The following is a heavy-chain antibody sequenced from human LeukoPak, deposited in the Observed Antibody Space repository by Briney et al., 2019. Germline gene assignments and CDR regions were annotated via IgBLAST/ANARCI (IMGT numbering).Heavy chain of an antibody. J-gene: IGHJ4*02. CDR1: GYRFTSYS. V-gene: IGHV1-46*01. CDR2: ISPSGGST. D-gene: IGHD3-10*01. CDR3: ARLGSGEDDGGWVDY. Sequence: ASVKVSCKASGYRFTSYSISWVRQAPGQGLEWMGIISPSGGSTSNAQKFQGRVTMTGDTSTSTVYMELSSLRSEDTAVYYCARLGSGEDDGGWVDYWGQGTLVTVSS.